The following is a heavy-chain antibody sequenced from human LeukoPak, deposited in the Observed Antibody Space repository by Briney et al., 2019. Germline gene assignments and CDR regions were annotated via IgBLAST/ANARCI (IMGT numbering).Heavy chain of an antibody. Sequence: GGSLRLSCVATGITFSRYGMHWVRQAPGKGLEWVAFIWYDGSKTYYGVSVKGRFTISRDNSKNTVYLQMSTLRADDTAVYYCAAPAGAANWLDPWGQGTLVTVSS. J-gene: IGHJ5*02. CDR3: AAPAGAANWLDP. CDR1: GITFSRYG. V-gene: IGHV3-30*02. D-gene: IGHD1-26*01. CDR2: IWYDGSKT.